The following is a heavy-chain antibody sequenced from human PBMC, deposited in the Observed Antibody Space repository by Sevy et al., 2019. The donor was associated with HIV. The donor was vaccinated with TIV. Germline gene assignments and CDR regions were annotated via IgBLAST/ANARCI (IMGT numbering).Heavy chain of an antibody. V-gene: IGHV3-30-3*01. J-gene: IGHJ6*02. CDR3: ARGDKGGYCISTSCSLYGMDV. CDR2: MSYDGSNK. D-gene: IGHD2-2*01. Sequence: GGSLRLSCAASGFTFSTYAMHWVRQAPGKGLEWVAVMSYDGSNKYYADSVKGRFTISRDNSKNTLYLQMNSLRAEDTAGYYCARGDKGGYCISTSCSLYGMDVWGQGTTVTVSS. CDR1: GFTFSTYA.